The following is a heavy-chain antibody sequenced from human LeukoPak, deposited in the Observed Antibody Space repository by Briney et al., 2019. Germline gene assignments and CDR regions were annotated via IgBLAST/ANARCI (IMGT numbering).Heavy chain of an antibody. CDR1: VGSISSYY. J-gene: IGHJ4*02. CDR3: ADRDGVY. V-gene: IGHV4-59*01. CDR2: IFYSGGS. Sequence: SGTLSLTCTVSVGSISSYYWTWIRQPPGKGLEWIGYIFYSGGSNYNPSLKSRVTISADTSKNQFSLKLTSVTAADTAVYYCADRDGVYWGQGILVTVSS. D-gene: IGHD5-24*01.